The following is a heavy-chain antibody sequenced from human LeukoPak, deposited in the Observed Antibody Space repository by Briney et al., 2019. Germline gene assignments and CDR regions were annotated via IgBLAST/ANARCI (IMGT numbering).Heavy chain of an antibody. V-gene: IGHV4-59*01. Sequence: SETLSLTCTVSGGSISSYYWSWIRQPPGKGLEWIGYIYYSGSTNYNPSLKSRVTISVDTSKNQFSLKLSSVTAADTAVYYCARDHVQYSSSSYFDYWGQGTLVTASS. CDR2: IYYSGST. CDR3: ARDHVQYSSSSYFDY. J-gene: IGHJ4*02. D-gene: IGHD6-6*01. CDR1: GGSISSYY.